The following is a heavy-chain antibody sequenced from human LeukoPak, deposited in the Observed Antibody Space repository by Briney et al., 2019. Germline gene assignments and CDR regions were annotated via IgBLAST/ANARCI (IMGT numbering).Heavy chain of an antibody. CDR3: ARGERVNLWIFEGYDY. CDR2: IWYDGSNK. CDR1: GFTFSSYG. Sequence: GGSLRLSCAASGFTFSSYGMHWVRQAPGKGLEWVAVIWYDGSNKYYADSVKGRFTISRDNVKNTLYLQMSSLRAEDTAVYYCARGERVNLWIFEGYDYWGRGTLVTVSS. J-gene: IGHJ4*02. V-gene: IGHV3-33*01. D-gene: IGHD3-3*01.